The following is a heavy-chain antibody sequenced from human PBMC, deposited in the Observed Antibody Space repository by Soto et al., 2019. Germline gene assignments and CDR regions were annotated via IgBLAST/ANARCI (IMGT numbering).Heavy chain of an antibody. V-gene: IGHV3-23*01. CDR3: AKSGFGVVTPSAEYFQH. J-gene: IGHJ1*01. Sequence: GGSLRLSCAASGFTFSSYAMSWVRQAPGKGLEWVSAISGSGGSTYYADSVKGRFTISRDNSKNTLYLQMNSLRAEDTAVYYCAKSGFGVVTPSAEYFQHWGQGTLVTVSS. D-gene: IGHD3-3*01. CDR1: GFTFSSYA. CDR2: ISGSGGST.